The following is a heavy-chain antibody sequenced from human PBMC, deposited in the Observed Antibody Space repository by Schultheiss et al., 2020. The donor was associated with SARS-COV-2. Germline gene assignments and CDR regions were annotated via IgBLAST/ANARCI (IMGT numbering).Heavy chain of an antibody. CDR2: IYYSGST. CDR1: GGSVSSGSYY. J-gene: IGHJ6*02. V-gene: IGHV4-61*01. Sequence: SETLSLTCTVSGGSVSSGSYYWSWIRQPPGKGLEWIGHIYYSGSTYYNPSLKSRVTISVDTSKNQFSLKLSSVTAADTAVYYCARVQGYSPGPDYYGMDVWGQGTTVTVSS. D-gene: IGHD1-1*01. CDR3: ARVQGYSPGPDYYGMDV.